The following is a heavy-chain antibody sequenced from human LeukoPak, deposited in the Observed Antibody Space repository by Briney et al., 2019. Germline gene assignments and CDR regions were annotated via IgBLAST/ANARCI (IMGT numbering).Heavy chain of an antibody. CDR1: VYTFTSYY. J-gene: IGHJ5*02. CDR3: ARDQSIAPAGSWFDP. CDR2: INPSGGST. D-gene: IGHD6-13*01. Sequence: ASVKVSCKASVYTFTSYYMHWVRQAPGQGLEWMGIINPSGGSTSYAQKFQGRVTMTRDTSTSTVYMELSSLRSDDTAVYYCARDQSIAPAGSWFDPWGQGTLVTASS. V-gene: IGHV1-46*01.